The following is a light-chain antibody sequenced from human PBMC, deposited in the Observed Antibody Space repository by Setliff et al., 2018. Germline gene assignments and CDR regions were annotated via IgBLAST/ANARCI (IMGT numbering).Light chain of an antibody. CDR2: ANS. Sequence: QSALTQPPSVSGAPGQRVTISCTGSSSNIGAAYDVHWYQHLPGTAPKLLIFANSNQPSGVPDRFSGSKSGTSASLAVTGLQAEDEADYYCQSYDSGLSGYVFGTGTKVTVL. CDR3: QSYDSGLSGYV. CDR1: SSNIGAAYD. J-gene: IGLJ1*01. V-gene: IGLV1-40*01.